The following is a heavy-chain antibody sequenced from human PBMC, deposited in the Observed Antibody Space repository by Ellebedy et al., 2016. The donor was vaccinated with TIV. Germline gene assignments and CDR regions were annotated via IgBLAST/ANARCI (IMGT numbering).Heavy chain of an antibody. CDR1: GFNFRSYW. J-gene: IGHJ5*02. D-gene: IGHD4-17*01. CDR2: IYQDGSQK. V-gene: IGHV3-7*01. CDR3: ARRGSYGDYAVQVNSWFDV. Sequence: GESLKISCVVSGFNFRSYWMGWVRQAPGKGLAWVVNIYQDGSQKYYVDSAEGRFTISRDNAKNSLYLEMRSLRVEDTAMYYCARRGSYGDYAVQVNSWFDVWGQGIPVTVSP.